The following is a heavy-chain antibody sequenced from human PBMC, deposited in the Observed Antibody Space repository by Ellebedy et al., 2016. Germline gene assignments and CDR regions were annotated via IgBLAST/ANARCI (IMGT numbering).Heavy chain of an antibody. J-gene: IGHJ4*02. V-gene: IGHV5-10-1*01. CDR1: GYSFTSYW. Sequence: GESLKISCKGSGYSFTSYWIIWVRQMPGKGLEWMGRIDPSDSYNNYSPSFQGHVPISADKSISTAYLQWSSLKASDTAMYSCARRNYCSGGSCYYDYWGQGTLVTVSS. CDR3: ARRNYCSGGSCYYDY. D-gene: IGHD2-15*01. CDR2: IDPSDSYN.